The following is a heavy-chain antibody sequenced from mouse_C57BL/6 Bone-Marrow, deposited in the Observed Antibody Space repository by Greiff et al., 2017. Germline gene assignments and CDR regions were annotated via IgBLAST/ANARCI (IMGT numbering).Heavy chain of an antibody. Sequence: EVQLQESGAELVRPGASVKLSCTASGFNIKDDYMHWVKQRPEQGLEWIGWIDPENGGPEYASKFQGKATITADTSSNTASLQISSLTSEDTAVYYCTTDCYDGWGQGTLVTVSA. CDR1: GFNIKDDY. CDR3: TTDCYDG. V-gene: IGHV14-4*01. D-gene: IGHD2-12*01. CDR2: IDPENGGP. J-gene: IGHJ3*02.